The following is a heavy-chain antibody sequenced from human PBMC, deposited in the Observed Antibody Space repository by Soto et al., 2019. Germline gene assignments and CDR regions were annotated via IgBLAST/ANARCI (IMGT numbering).Heavy chain of an antibody. J-gene: IGHJ5*02. CDR3: ARHSYTDWKYVWRLDP. CDR2: IYYSGST. V-gene: IGHV4-39*01. CDR1: GGSISSSSYY. D-gene: IGHD1-7*01. Sequence: SETLSLTCTVSGGSISSSSYYWGWIRQPPGKGLEWIGSIYYSGSTYYNPSLKSRVTISVDTSKNQFSLKLSSVTAADTAVYYCARHSYTDWKYVWRLDPWGQGTLVTVSS.